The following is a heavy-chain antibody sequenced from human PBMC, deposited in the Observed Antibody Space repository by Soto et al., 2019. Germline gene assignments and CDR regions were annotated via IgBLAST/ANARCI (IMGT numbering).Heavy chain of an antibody. CDR3: ARVQLQSGSKHFDY. CDR1: GYTFTSYG. CDR2: ISAYNGNT. D-gene: IGHD4-4*01. J-gene: IGHJ4*02. Sequence: ASVKVSCKASGYTFTSYGISWVRQAPGQGLEWMGWISAYNGNTNYAQKLQGRVTMTTDTSTSTAYMELRSLRSDDTAVYYCARVQLQSGSKHFDYWGQGTLVTVSS. V-gene: IGHV1-18*01.